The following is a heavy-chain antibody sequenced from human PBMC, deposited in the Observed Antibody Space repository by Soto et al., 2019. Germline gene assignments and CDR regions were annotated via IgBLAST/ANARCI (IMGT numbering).Heavy chain of an antibody. CDR3: ARDSQYSTDWQRFDS. J-gene: IGHJ4*02. CDR2: VNTYNGNP. CDR1: GYTFTNYA. Sequence: QVQLVQSGVEVKKPGASVKVSCKASGYTFTNYAISWVRQAPGRGLEWMGWVNTYNGNPNYAQIFQGRVTMITDTSTGTAYMELRSLKSDYSAVYYCARDSQYSTDWQRFDSWGQGTLVTVSS. V-gene: IGHV1-18*01. D-gene: IGHD6-6*01.